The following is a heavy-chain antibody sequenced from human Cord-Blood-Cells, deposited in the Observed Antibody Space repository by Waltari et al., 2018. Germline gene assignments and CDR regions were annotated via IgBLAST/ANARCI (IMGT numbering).Heavy chain of an antibody. CDR2: INHSGST. D-gene: IGHD6-6*01. V-gene: IGHV4-34*01. J-gene: IGHJ4*02. CDR1: GGSFSGYY. CDR3: ARYSSSGSYFFDY. Sequence: QVQLQQWGAGLLKPSETLSLTCAVSGGSFSGYYWSWIRQPPGKGLEWIGEINHSGSTNYNPSLKSRVTISVDTSKNQFSLKLSSVTAADTAVYYCARYSSSGSYFFDYWGQGTLVTVSS.